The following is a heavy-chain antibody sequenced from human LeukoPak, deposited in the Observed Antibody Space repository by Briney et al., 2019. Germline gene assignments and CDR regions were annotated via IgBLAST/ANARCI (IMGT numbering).Heavy chain of an antibody. V-gene: IGHV1-69*05. J-gene: IGHJ3*02. CDR2: IIPIFGTA. Sequence: GASVKVSCKASGGTFSSYAISWVRQAPGQGLEWMGGIIPIFGTANYAQKFQGRVTITTDESTSTAYMELSSLRSEDTAVYYCASIVVPAAPYVDAFDIWGQGTMVTVSS. CDR1: GGTFSSYA. D-gene: IGHD2-2*01. CDR3: ASIVVPAAPYVDAFDI.